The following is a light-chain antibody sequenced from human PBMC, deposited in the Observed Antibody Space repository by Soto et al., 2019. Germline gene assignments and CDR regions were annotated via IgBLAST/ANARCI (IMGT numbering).Light chain of an antibody. J-gene: IGKJ4*01. CDR3: QQYSSPAT. Sequence: IQMTRSPSSVSACVVDIVSMGFRASQVINNWLAWYQQKPGRAPKLLIYAISSLQSGVPSRFSGSGSGTEFTLTISSLQTDDFATYYCQQYSSPATFGGGTKVDIK. V-gene: IGKV1-12*01. CDR1: QVINNW. CDR2: AIS.